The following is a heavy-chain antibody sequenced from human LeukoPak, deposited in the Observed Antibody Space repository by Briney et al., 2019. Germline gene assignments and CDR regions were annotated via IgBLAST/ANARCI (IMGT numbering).Heavy chain of an antibody. CDR2: IWYDGSNK. J-gene: IGHJ4*02. Sequence: GSLRLSCAASGFTFSNYGMHWVRQAPGKGLEWVAVIWYDGSNKYYADSVKGRFTISRDNSKNTLYLQMNSLRAEDTAVYYCARDRSTEGRYYVGGADYWGQGTLVTVSS. CDR3: ARDRSTEGRYYVGGADY. D-gene: IGHD1-26*01. V-gene: IGHV3-33*01. CDR1: GFTFSNYG.